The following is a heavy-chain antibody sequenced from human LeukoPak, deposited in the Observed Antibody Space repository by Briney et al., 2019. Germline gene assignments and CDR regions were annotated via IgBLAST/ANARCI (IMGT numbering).Heavy chain of an antibody. J-gene: IGHJ6*02. CDR3: ARANSALNLDIVATYGMDV. CDR2: IIPIFGTA. CDR1: GYTFTSYA. D-gene: IGHD5-12*01. V-gene: IGHV1-69*13. Sequence: ASVKVSCKASGYTFTSYAISWVRQAPGQGLEWMGGIIPIFGTANYAQKFQGRVTITADESTSTAYMELSSLRSEDTAAYYCARANSALNLDIVATYGMDVWGQGTTVTVSS.